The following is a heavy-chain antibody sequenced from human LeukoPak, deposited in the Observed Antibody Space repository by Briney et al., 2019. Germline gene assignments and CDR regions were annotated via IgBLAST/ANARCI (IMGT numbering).Heavy chain of an antibody. CDR3: ARENAYCSGGSCYGRWFDP. J-gene: IGHJ5*02. V-gene: IGHV3-69-1*01. D-gene: IGHD2-15*01. Sequence: GSLRLSCAASGFTFSIYAMTWVRQAPGKGLEWVSTFYETDKTDYADSVKGRFTISRDNAKNSLYLQMNSLRAEDTAVYYCARENAYCSGGSCYGRWFDPWGQGTLVTVSS. CDR1: GFTFSIYA. CDR2: FYETDKT.